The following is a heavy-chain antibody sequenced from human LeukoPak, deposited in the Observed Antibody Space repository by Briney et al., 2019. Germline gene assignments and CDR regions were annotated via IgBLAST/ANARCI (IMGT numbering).Heavy chain of an antibody. CDR3: ATPSPGIAVAGNY. Sequence: SETLSLTCTVSGGSISSFHWSWIRQPPGKGLEWIGYVYNSGSTNYNPSLKSRVTISVDTSKNQFSLKLSSVTAADTAVYYCATPSPGIAVAGNYWGQGTLVTVSS. D-gene: IGHD6-19*01. CDR2: VYNSGST. J-gene: IGHJ4*02. V-gene: IGHV4-59*01. CDR1: GGSISSFH.